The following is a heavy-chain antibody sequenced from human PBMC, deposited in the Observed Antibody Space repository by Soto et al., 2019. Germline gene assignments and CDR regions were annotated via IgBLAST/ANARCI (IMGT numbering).Heavy chain of an antibody. D-gene: IGHD1-26*01. CDR2: ITSTDNI. CDR3: AKDDGRYDF. V-gene: IGHV3-23*01. Sequence: GGSLRLSCAASGFTFSSYALSWVRQAPGKGLEWVSLITSTDNIYYADSVKGRFTISRDNSKSMLYLQMNSLRAEDTAVYYCAKDDGRYDFWGQGTLVTVSS. J-gene: IGHJ4*02. CDR1: GFTFSSYA.